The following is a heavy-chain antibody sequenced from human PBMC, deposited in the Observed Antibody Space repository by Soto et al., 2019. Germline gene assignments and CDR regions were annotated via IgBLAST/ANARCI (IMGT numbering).Heavy chain of an antibody. Sequence: GGSLRLSCAASGFSFNTYEMHWVRQAPGKGLEWVAVISYDGRSEYYADSVKGRFTISRDNSNNTLSLQMSGLRTEDTAVYYCTTTPYYDFWSGYPGWFDPWGQGTLVTVSS. CDR3: TTTPYYDFWSGYPGWFDP. CDR1: GFSFNTYE. D-gene: IGHD3-3*01. V-gene: IGHV3-30*04. J-gene: IGHJ5*02. CDR2: ISYDGRSE.